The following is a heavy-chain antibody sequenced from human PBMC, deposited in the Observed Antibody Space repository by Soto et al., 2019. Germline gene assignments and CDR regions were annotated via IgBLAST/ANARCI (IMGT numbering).Heavy chain of an antibody. D-gene: IGHD6-13*01. Sequence: SETLSLTCAVYGGSFSGYYWSWIRQPPGKGLEWIGEINHSGSTNYNPSLKSRVTISVDTSKNQFSLKLSSVTAADTAVYYCARLVGDSGRLNYYYMDVWGKGTTVTVSS. CDR1: GGSFSGYY. V-gene: IGHV4-34*01. CDR2: INHSGST. CDR3: ARLVGDSGRLNYYYMDV. J-gene: IGHJ6*03.